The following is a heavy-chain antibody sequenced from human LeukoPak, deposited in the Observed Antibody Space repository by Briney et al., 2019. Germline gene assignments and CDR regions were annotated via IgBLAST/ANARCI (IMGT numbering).Heavy chain of an antibody. Sequence: GGSLRLSCAASGFTFSSYWMHWVRHAPGKGLEGVAVISYDGSNKYYADSVKGRFTISRDNSKNTLYLQMNSLRAEDTAVYYCARDPLVVGVAVLYYYYGMDVWGKGTTVTVSS. J-gene: IGHJ6*04. CDR2: ISYDGSNK. CDR1: GFTFSSYW. CDR3: ARDPLVVGVAVLYYYYGMDV. V-gene: IGHV3-30*03. D-gene: IGHD3-22*01.